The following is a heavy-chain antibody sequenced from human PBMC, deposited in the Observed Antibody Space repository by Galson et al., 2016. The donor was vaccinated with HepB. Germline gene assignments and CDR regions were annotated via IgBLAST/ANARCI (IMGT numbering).Heavy chain of an antibody. J-gene: IGHJ4*02. Sequence: SLRLSCAASGFTFNNYGMHWVRQAPGKGLDWVAVISHDGTTTYSADSVKGRFTISRDNSKHTLFLQMTSLRPEDTAIYYCAGAFDYWGQGILVNVSS. CDR1: GFTFNNYG. CDR3: AGAFDY. CDR2: ISHDGTTT. V-gene: IGHV3-30*03.